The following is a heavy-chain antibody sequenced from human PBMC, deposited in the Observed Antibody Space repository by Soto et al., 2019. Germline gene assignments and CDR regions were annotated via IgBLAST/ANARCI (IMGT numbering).Heavy chain of an antibody. V-gene: IGHV1-18*01. CDR1: GYTFTSYG. CDR2: ISAYNGNT. CDR3: ARYHIVVVVAANPSTDTKGYYYGMDV. D-gene: IGHD2-15*01. Sequence: ASVKVSCKASGYTFTSYGISWVRQAPGQGLEWMGWISAYNGNTNYAQKLQGRVTMTTDTSTSTAYMELRSLRSDDTAVYYCARYHIVVVVAANPSTDTKGYYYGMDVWG. J-gene: IGHJ6*02.